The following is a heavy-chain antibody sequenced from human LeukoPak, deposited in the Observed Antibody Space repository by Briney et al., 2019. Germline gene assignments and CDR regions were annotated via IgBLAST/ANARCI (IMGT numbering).Heavy chain of an antibody. CDR1: GFTLSSYA. CDR2: ISGSGGST. Sequence: GGSLRLSCAASGFTLSSYAMSWVRQAPGKGLEWVSGISGSGGSTYYADSVKGRFTISRDNSKNTLYLQMDSLRAEDTAVYYCAILDHVDAFDIWGQGTMITVSS. CDR3: AILDHVDAFDI. D-gene: IGHD1-14*01. V-gene: IGHV3-23*01. J-gene: IGHJ3*02.